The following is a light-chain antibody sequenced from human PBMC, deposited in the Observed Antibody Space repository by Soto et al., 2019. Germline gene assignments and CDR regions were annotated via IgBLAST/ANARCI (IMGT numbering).Light chain of an antibody. J-gene: IGLJ3*02. Sequence: QSALAQPASVSGSPGQSITICCTGTSDDIGVYNYVSWYQHHPGKGPKLIIFDVDNRPSGVSDRFFGSKSGNTASLTISGLQPEDEAHYHCSSYTSHSTLVFGGGTKATVL. CDR2: DVD. CDR3: SSYTSHSTLV. CDR1: SDDIGVYNY. V-gene: IGLV2-14*01.